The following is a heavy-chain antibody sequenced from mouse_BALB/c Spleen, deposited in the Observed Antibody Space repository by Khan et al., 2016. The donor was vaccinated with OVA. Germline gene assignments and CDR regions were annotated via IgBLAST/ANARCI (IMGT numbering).Heavy chain of an antibody. J-gene: IGHJ3*01. Sequence: QVQLKESGAELVRPGASVKLSCKTAGYIFTSYWIHWVKQRSGQGLEWIARIYPGTGSIYYNEKFKGKATLTADKSSSTAFMQLSSLKSEDSAVYLSARGGDSDEAWFAYWGQGTLVTVSA. V-gene: IGHV1-76*01. CDR2: IYPGTGSI. CDR1: GYIFTSYW. CDR3: ARGGDSDEAWFAY.